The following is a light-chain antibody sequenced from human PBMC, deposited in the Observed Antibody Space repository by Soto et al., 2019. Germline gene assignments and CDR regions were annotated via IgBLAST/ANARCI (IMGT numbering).Light chain of an antibody. Sequence: AIQMTQSPSSLSASVGDSVTSTCRASQGIRNDLGWYQQKPGKAPKLLIYAASSLQSGVPSRFSGSGSGTDFTLTISSLQNEDFATYYCLQDYNYPRTFGQGAKVDIK. J-gene: IGKJ1*01. CDR3: LQDYNYPRT. CDR1: QGIRND. CDR2: AAS. V-gene: IGKV1-6*01.